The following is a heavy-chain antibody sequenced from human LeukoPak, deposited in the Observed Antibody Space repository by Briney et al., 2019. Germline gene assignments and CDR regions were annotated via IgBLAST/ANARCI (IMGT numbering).Heavy chain of an antibody. J-gene: IGHJ5*02. Sequence: PGGSLRLSCAASGFTFSSYWMHGVRQAPGKGPVWVSRINSDGRSTIYADSAKGRFTISRDNAKNTLYLQMNSLRAEDTAVYYCARDAGGRFDPWGQGTLVTVSS. CDR2: INSDGRST. CDR3: ARDAGGRFDP. CDR1: GFTFSSYW. V-gene: IGHV3-74*01. D-gene: IGHD3-16*01.